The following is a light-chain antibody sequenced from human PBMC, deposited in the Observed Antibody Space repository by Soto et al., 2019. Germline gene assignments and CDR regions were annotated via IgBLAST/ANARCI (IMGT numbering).Light chain of an antibody. Sequence: DIVMTQSPLSLPVTPGEPAPISCRSSQSLLHSNGYNYLDWYLQKPGQSPQLLIYLGSNRASGVPDRFSGSGSGTDFTLKISRVEAEDVGVYYCMQALQTPPTFGQGTKPEIK. CDR2: LGS. CDR1: QSLLHSNGYNY. J-gene: IGKJ2*01. V-gene: IGKV2-28*01. CDR3: MQALQTPPT.